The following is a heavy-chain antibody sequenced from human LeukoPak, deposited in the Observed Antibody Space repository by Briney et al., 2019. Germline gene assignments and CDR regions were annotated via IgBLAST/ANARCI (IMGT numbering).Heavy chain of an antibody. CDR1: GGSISGGDYN. CDR2: MYYTGIT. CDR3: ARAVGGCSYKFDS. V-gene: IGHV4-30-4*08. J-gene: IGHJ4*02. D-gene: IGHD5-18*01. Sequence: PSQTLSLTCTVSGGSISGGDYNWGWIRQSPGKGLEWIGYMYYTGITFYNPSLTSRVAISVDMSKDQFSLKLSAVTAADTAVYYCARAVGGCSYKFDSWGQGTLVTVSS.